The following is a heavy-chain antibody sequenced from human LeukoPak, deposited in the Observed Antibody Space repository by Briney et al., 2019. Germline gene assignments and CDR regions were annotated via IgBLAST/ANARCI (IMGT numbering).Heavy chain of an antibody. CDR3: ARTLVAARTNYFDY. Sequence: PGGSLRLSCAASGFTVSSNCMSWVRQAPGKGLEWVSIIYNGGNTYYADSVKGRFTISRDNSKNTLYPQMNNLRAEDTAVYYCARTLVAARTNYFDYWGQGTLVTVSS. CDR2: IYNGGNT. J-gene: IGHJ4*02. CDR1: GFTVSSNC. D-gene: IGHD2-15*01. V-gene: IGHV3-53*01.